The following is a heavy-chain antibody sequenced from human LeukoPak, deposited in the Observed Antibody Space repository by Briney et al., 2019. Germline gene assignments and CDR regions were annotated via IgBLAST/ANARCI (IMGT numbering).Heavy chain of an antibody. CDR2: ISAYNGNT. CDR1: GYTFTSYG. CDR3: ARVVVVAATRVYYYYYMDV. Sequence: ASVKVSCKASGYTFTSYGISWVRQAPGQGLEWMGWISAYNGNTNYAQKLQGRVTMTTDTSTSTAYMELRGLRSDDTAVYYCARVVVVAATRVYYYYYMDVWGKGTTVTISS. V-gene: IGHV1-18*01. D-gene: IGHD2-15*01. J-gene: IGHJ6*03.